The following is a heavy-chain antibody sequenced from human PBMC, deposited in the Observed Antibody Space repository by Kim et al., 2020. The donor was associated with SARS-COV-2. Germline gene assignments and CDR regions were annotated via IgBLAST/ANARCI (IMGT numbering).Heavy chain of an antibody. D-gene: IGHD3-3*01. V-gene: IGHV4-38-2*02. CDR1: GSSISSGYF. J-gene: IGHJ5*02. CDR3: ARGRFGDL. CDR2: IFHDGTT. Sequence: SETLSLTCTVSGSSISSGYFWGWFRQPPGKGLEWIGNIFHDGTTYQNPSLKSRVTMSMDTPKKQFSLKLTFMTAADTAVYFCARGRFGDLWGQGTLVTVS.